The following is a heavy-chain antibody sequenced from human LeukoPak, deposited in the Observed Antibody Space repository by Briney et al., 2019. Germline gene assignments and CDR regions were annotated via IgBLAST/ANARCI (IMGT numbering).Heavy chain of an antibody. Sequence: GGSLRLSCADSGFTFSTYWMSWVRQAPGKGLEWVANIKEDGSEKNYVDSVKGRFTISRDNAKNSLYLQMNSLRAEDTAVYYCARTCSGGNCYSWDYFYNWGQGTLVTVSS. D-gene: IGHD2-15*01. V-gene: IGHV3-7*03. CDR1: GFTFSTYW. J-gene: IGHJ4*02. CDR3: ARTCSGGNCYSWDYFYN. CDR2: IKEDGSEK.